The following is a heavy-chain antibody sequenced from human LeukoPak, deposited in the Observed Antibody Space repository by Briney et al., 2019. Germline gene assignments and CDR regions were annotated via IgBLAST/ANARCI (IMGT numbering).Heavy chain of an antibody. V-gene: IGHV4-39*07. D-gene: IGHD3-10*01. J-gene: IGHJ5*02. CDR2: IYYSGST. CDR3: ARRRRSMVRGVTHNNWFDP. Sequence: SETLSLTCTVSGGSISSSSYYWGWIRQPPGKGLEWIGSIYYSGSTNYNPSLKSRVTISVDTSKNQFSLKLSSVTAADTAVYYCARRRRSMVRGVTHNNWFDPWGQGTLVTVSS. CDR1: GGSISSSSYY.